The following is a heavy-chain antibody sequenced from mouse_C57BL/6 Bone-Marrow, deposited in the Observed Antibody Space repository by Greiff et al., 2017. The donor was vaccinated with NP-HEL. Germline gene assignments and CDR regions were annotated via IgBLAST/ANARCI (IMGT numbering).Heavy chain of an antibody. CDR2: LDPANGNT. CDR1: GFNIKNTY. D-gene: IGHD1-1*01. V-gene: IGHV14-3*01. Sequence: EVQLQQSVAELVRPGASVKLSCTASGFNIKNTYMHWVKQRPEQGQEWNGRLDPANGNTKYAPKFQGKATITADTSSNTAYLQLSSLTSEDTAIYYWANYYGSSGFAYWGQGTLVTVSA. J-gene: IGHJ3*01. CDR3: ANYYGSSGFAY.